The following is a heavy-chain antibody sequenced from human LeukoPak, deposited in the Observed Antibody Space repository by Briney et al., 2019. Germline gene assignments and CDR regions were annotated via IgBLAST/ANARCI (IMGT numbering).Heavy chain of an antibody. D-gene: IGHD7-27*01. CDR2: ISGSGGST. CDR1: GFTFSSYA. J-gene: IGHJ4*02. CDR3: AKDLGPDLLSADY. V-gene: IGHV3-23*01. Sequence: PGGSLRLSCAASGFTFSSYAMSWVRRAPGKRLEWVSAISGSGGSTYYADSVKGRFTISRDNSKNTLYLQMNSLRAEDTAVYYCAKDLGPDLLSADYWGPGTLVTVSS.